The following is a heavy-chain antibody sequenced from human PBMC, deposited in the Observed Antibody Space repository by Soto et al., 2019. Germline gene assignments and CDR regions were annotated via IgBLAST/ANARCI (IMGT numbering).Heavy chain of an antibody. V-gene: IGHV3-30-3*01. CDR3: ARDKRDLRFLEWSYYFDY. J-gene: IGHJ4*02. D-gene: IGHD3-3*01. CDR2: ISYDGSNK. CDR1: GFTFSSCA. Sequence: PGGSLRLSCAASGFTFSSCAMHWVRQAPGKGLEWVALISYDGSNKYFAYSVKGRFTISRDNSKITLYLQMNSLRAEDTAVYYCARDKRDLRFLEWSYYFDYWGQGTLVTVSS.